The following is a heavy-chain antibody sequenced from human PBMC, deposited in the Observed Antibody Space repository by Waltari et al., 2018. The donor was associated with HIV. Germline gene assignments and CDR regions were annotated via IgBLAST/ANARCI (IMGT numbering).Heavy chain of an antibody. CDR1: GYTFSGHY. J-gene: IGHJ3*02. CDR2: INPYTGDT. D-gene: IGHD3-10*01. Sequence: QVQLLQSGAEVKKPGASVKVYCKASGYTFSGHYMHWVRQAPGQGLEWMGRINPYTGDTKYAQRFQGRVTMTRDTSISTAYMDLSRLRSDDTAVYYCARVGWLGDDAFDIWGQGTMVTVSS. V-gene: IGHV1-2*06. CDR3: ARVGWLGDDAFDI.